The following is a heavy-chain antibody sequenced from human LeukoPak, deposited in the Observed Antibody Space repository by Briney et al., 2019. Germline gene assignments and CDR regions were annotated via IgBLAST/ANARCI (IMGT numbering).Heavy chain of an antibody. V-gene: IGHV4-4*02. J-gene: IGHJ4*02. D-gene: IGHD2-2*01. CDR2: ISLTGST. Sequence: SGTLSLTCGVPGGSISSTNWWSWVRPSPGGGLEWIGEISLTGSTNYNPSLNGRVTMLLDESNNHLSLHLTSVTAADTAIYYCSRESRSFCPFDYWGQGTLVIVPS. CDR1: GGSISSTNW. CDR3: SRESRSFCPFDY.